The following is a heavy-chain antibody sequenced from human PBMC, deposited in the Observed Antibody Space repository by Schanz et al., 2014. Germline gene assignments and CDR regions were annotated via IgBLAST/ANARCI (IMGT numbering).Heavy chain of an antibody. J-gene: IGHJ6*02. V-gene: IGHV1-69*02. CDR3: ARGPSQGYSYGHNIGAYYYGMDV. CDR2: IISILGIP. Sequence: QVQLVQSGPEVKKPGSSVKVSCQAFGDTFSSYTISWVRQAPGQGLEWMGRIISILGIPNYAQKFQGRVTFTADKSTSTASMELSSLRSEDTAVYYCARGPSQGYSYGHNIGAYYYGMDVWGQGTTVTVSS. D-gene: IGHD5-18*01. CDR1: GDTFSSYT.